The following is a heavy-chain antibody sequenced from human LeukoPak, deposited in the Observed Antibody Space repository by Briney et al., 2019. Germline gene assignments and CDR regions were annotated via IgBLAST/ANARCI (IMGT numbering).Heavy chain of an antibody. Sequence: RSLRLSCSASGFTFSSYAMYWVRQAPGKGLEYVSGISSNGGSTYYAAPVKGRFTISRDDSKNTVYLQINSLNTEDTAVYYCATDPKSGGRWSRFDYWGQGTVVTVSS. CDR2: ISSNGGST. CDR1: GFTFSSYA. V-gene: IGHV3-64*04. J-gene: IGHJ4*02. D-gene: IGHD2-15*01. CDR3: ATDPKSGGRWSRFDY.